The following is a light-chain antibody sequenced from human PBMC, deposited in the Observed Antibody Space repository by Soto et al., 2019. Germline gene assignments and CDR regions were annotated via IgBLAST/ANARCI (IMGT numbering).Light chain of an antibody. J-gene: IGKJ4*01. CDR3: QQYNNWPPLT. CDR2: GAS. CDR1: QSVSSN. V-gene: IGKV3-15*01. Sequence: EIVMTQSPATLSVSPGERATLSCRASQSVSSNLAWYQQKPGQAPRLLIYGASTRATGIPARFRCSRYGTEFTLTISSLQSEDFAVYYCQQYNNWPPLTFGGGTKVEIK.